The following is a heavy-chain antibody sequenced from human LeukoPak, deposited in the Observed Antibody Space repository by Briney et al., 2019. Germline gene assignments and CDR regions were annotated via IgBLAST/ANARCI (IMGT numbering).Heavy chain of an antibody. CDR1: GDSIDSYY. D-gene: IGHD3-10*01. Sequence: SETLSLTCSVSGDSIDSYYWGWIRQPPGKGLEWIGSIYYSGSTYYKPSLKSRVTISVDTSKNQFSLNLNSVTASDTAVYYCARHSPVYYDFDYWGQGTLVTVSS. CDR3: ARHSPVYYDFDY. J-gene: IGHJ4*02. CDR2: IYYSGST. V-gene: IGHV4-39*01.